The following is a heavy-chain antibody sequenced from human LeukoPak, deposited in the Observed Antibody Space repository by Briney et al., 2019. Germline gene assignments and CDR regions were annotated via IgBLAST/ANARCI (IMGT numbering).Heavy chain of an antibody. V-gene: IGHV3-53*04. CDR2: IYCGGST. Sequence: GGSLRLSCAASGFTVSSNYMSWVRQAPGKGLEWVSVIYCGGSTYYVDCVRGRFTIYRHNYKNTLYLQVNSLRDEDTAVYYCARVLWFGELLHWFDPWGQGTLVTVSS. J-gene: IGHJ5*02. CDR1: GFTVSSNY. D-gene: IGHD3-10*01. CDR3: ARVLWFGELLHWFDP.